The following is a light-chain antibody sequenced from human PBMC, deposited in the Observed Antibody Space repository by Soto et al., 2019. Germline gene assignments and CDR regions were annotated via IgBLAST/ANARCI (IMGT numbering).Light chain of an antibody. V-gene: IGLV1-40*01. Sequence: QSVLTQPPSMSGAPGQRVTISCTGSSSDIGAGYDVHWYQQFPGTAPKLLIYSNINRPSGVPDRFSGSKSGTSASLAITGLQAEDVADYYCQSYDSSLGGSKGVFGGGTKLTVL. CDR2: SNI. J-gene: IGLJ3*02. CDR3: QSYDSSLGGSKGV. CDR1: SSDIGAGYD.